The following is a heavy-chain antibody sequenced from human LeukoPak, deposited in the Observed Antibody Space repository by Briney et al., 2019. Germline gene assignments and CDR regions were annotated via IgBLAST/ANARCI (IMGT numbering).Heavy chain of an antibody. D-gene: IGHD4-11*01. V-gene: IGHV3-23*01. J-gene: IGHJ6*02. CDR2: ISGSGGST. Sequence: GGSLRLSCAASGFTFSTYAMSWVRQAPGKGLEWVSVISGSGGSTYYADSVKGRFTISRDNSKNTLYLQMNSLRAEDTAVYYCARSHDYSNYPYDYYGMDVWGQGTTVTVSS. CDR1: GFTFSTYA. CDR3: ARSHDYSNYPYDYYGMDV.